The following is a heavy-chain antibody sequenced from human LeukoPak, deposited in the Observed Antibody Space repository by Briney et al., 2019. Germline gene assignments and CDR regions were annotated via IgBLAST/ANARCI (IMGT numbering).Heavy chain of an antibody. CDR3: ARHVGYSGFDLAIGAFDI. CDR1: GGSISSSSFF. CDR2: IYYSGTT. D-gene: IGHD5-12*01. V-gene: IGHV4-39*01. Sequence: SETLSLTGTVSGGSISSSSFFWGWIRQPPGKGLEWIGSIYYSGTTYYTPSLKSRVTISVDTSKNQFSLKLSSVTAADTAVYYCARHVGYSGFDLAIGAFDIWGQGTMVTVSS. J-gene: IGHJ3*02.